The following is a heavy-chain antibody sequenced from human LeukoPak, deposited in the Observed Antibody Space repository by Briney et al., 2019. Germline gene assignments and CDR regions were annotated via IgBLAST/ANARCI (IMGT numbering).Heavy chain of an antibody. J-gene: IGHJ4*02. CDR2: INPNSGGT. CDR1: GYTFTGYY. Sequence: ASVKVSCKASGYTFTGYYIHWVRQAPGHGLEWMGWINPNSGGTNYAQKFQGRVTMTRDTSISTAYMEPSRLRSDDTAVYYCARQGSGWYYFDYWGQGTLVTVSS. V-gene: IGHV1-2*02. D-gene: IGHD6-19*01. CDR3: ARQGSGWYYFDY.